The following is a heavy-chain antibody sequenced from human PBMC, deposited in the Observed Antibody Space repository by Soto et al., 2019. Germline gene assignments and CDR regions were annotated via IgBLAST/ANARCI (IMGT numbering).Heavy chain of an antibody. CDR2: ISGNGTHT. Sequence: EVQLVESGGGLVKPGGSLRLSCAASGFTFNKPSVTWVRQAPGKGLEWVSFISGNGTHTHYADSLKGRFTISRDNARNSGYLQMKSPRAEDTAVFYCASDFSCWPEDYLFYDLGVWGQGTTVTVSS. J-gene: IGHJ6*02. V-gene: IGHV3-21*01. CDR3: ASDFSCWPEDYLFYDLGV. CDR1: GFTFNKPS.